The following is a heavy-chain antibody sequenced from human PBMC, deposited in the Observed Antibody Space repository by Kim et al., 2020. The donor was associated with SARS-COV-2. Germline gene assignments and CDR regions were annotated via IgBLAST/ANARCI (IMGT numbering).Heavy chain of an antibody. V-gene: IGHV1-3*01. CDR3: VRDMNATVYDY. Sequence: ASVKVSCKASGYTFKTYPIHWLRQAPGQTLEWMGWVNAANDQTKYSQKFQGRITISRDTSANTAYMELRSLTTKDTAFYYCVRDMNATVYDYWGQVTPVT. D-gene: IGHD4-4*01. CDR2: VNAANDQT. J-gene: IGHJ4*02. CDR1: GYTFKTYP.